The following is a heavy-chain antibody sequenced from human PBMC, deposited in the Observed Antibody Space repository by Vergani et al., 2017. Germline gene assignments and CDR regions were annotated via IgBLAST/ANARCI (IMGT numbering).Heavy chain of an antibody. CDR3: ARLYGRVSSGSKYFDY. V-gene: IGHV5-51*01. CDR1: GYSFTNYW. J-gene: IGHJ4*02. Sequence: EVQLVQSGAEVKKPGESLKISCQISGYSFTNYWIGWVRQMPGKGLEWMGIIHPADSDTRYSPSFQGHVTISVDKSISTAYLQRSSLRASDSAMYYCARLYGRVSSGSKYFDYWGQGTLVTVSS. D-gene: IGHD1-26*01. CDR2: IHPADSDT.